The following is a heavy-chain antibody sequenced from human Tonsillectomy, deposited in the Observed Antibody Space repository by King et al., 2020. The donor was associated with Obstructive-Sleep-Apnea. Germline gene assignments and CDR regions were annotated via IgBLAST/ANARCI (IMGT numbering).Heavy chain of an antibody. Sequence: QLQESGPGLVKPSQTLSLTFTVSGGSISSGGDYLSWIRQHPGKGLEWIGYIYYSGSTYYNPSLKSRVTISVDTSKNQFSLKLSSVTAADTAVYYCMRSGYYYGAFDIWGQGTMVTVSS. CDR2: IYYSGST. D-gene: IGHD3-22*01. CDR3: MRSGYYYGAFDI. J-gene: IGHJ3*02. CDR1: GGSISSGGDY. V-gene: IGHV4-31*03.